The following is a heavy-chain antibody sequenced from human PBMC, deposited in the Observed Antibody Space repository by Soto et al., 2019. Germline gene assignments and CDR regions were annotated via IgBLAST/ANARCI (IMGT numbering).Heavy chain of an antibody. D-gene: IGHD3-3*01. CDR2: IYYSGST. CDR3: ARPEGVLRFLEWSL. Sequence: SETLSLTCTVSGGSINSSSYYWGWIRQPPGKGLEWIGSIYYSGSTYYNPSLKSRVTISVDTSKNQFSLKLSSVTAADTAVYYCARPEGVLRFLEWSLWGQGTLVTVSS. V-gene: IGHV4-39*01. J-gene: IGHJ4*02. CDR1: GGSINSSSYY.